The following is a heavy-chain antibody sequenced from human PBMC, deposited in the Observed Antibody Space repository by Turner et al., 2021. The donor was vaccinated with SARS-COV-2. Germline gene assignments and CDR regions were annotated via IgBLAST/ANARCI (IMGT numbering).Heavy chain of an antibody. CDR3: SRGSIVVVASAIGSWYDP. V-gene: IGHV4-4*02. D-gene: IGHD2-2*01. Sequence: VQLPESGPGLVTPSGTLSIICAVSGGSIGSSNWWSWVRQPPGKGLEWIGEIYHSGSTNYYPSLKSRVTISVDKSKNQSSLKLSSVTAADTAVYYCSRGSIVVVASAIGSWYDPWGQGTLVTVSS. J-gene: IGHJ5*02. CDR1: GGSIGSSNW. CDR2: IYHSGST.